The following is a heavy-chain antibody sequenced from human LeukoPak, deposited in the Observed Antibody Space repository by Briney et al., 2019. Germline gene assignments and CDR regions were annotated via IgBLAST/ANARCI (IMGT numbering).Heavy chain of an antibody. CDR2: IRSKTDGGTT. J-gene: IGHJ5*02. V-gene: IGHV3-15*01. D-gene: IGHD6-19*01. CDR1: GFTFSSYA. CDR3: AKIPYSSGWVQNWFDP. Sequence: GSLRLSCAASGFTFSSYAMTWVRQAPGKGLEWVGRIRSKTDGGTTDYAAPVKGRFTISRDNSKNTLYLQMNSLRAEDTAVYYCAKIPYSSGWVQNWFDPWGQGTLVTVSS.